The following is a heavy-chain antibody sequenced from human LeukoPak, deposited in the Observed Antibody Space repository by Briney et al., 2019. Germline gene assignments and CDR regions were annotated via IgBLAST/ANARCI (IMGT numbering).Heavy chain of an antibody. V-gene: IGHV4-39*01. CDR3: ARSFDWLSNNWFDP. Sequence: PSETLSLTCTVSGGSISSSSYYWGWIRQPPGKGLEWIGSIYYSGSTYYNPSLKSRVTISVDTSKNQFSLKLSSATAADTAVYYCARSFDWLSNNWFDPWGQGTLVTVSS. J-gene: IGHJ5*02. CDR1: GGSISSSSYY. CDR2: IYYSGST. D-gene: IGHD3-9*01.